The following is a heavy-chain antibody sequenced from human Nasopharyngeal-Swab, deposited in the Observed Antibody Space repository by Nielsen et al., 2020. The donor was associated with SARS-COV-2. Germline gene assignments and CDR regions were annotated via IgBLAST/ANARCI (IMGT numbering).Heavy chain of an antibody. D-gene: IGHD3-10*01. CDR1: GFTFSSYS. Sequence: GASLRLSCSACGFTFSSYSVNCIRQAPGKGPEWVSSISSSSSYIYYADSVKRRFTISRDNAKNSLYLQMNSLRAEDTAVYYCARDPGRWVRGVYYWGQGTLVTVSS. V-gene: IGHV3-21*01. CDR3: ARDPGRWVRGVYY. J-gene: IGHJ4*02. CDR2: ISSSSSYI.